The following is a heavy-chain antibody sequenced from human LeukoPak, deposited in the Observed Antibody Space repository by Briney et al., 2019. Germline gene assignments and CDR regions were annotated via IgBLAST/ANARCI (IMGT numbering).Heavy chain of an antibody. CDR1: GGSISSYY. CDR3: ARSGYGDYGLFPFDY. CDR2: IYYSGST. Sequence: SETLSLTCTVSGGSISSYYWSWIRQPPGKGLEWIGYIYYSGSTNYNPSLKSRVTISVDTSKNQFSLKLSSVTAADTAAYYCARSGYGDYGLFPFDYWGQGTLVTVSS. V-gene: IGHV4-59*08. D-gene: IGHD4-17*01. J-gene: IGHJ4*02.